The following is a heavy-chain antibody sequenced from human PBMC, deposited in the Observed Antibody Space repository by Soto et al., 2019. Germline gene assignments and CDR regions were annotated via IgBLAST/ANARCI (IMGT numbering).Heavy chain of an antibody. D-gene: IGHD7-27*01. CDR1: GDSISSRNW. Sequence: QVQLQESGPGLVKPSGTLSLTCAVSGDSISSRNWWTWVRQPPGKGLEWIGEIFHTGGTNYSPSLKSRVTISVDKSKNQFSLKMTSVTAADTALYFCEKTGDGDPIDSWGQGTLVTVSS. CDR2: IFHTGGT. J-gene: IGHJ4*02. CDR3: EKTGDGDPIDS. V-gene: IGHV4-4*02.